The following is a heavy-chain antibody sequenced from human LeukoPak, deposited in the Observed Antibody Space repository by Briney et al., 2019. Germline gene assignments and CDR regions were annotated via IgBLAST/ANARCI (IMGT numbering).Heavy chain of an antibody. CDR2: INHSGST. CDR3: ARGYSSREMATIPYDY. V-gene: IGHV4-34*01. CDR1: GGSFRGYY. J-gene: IGHJ4*02. Sequence: SETLSLTCAVYGGSFRGYYWSWIRQPPGKGLEWIGEINHSGSTNYNPSLKSRVTISVDTSKNQFSLKLSSVTAADTAVYYCARGYSSREMATIPYDYWGQGTLVTVSS. D-gene: IGHD5-24*01.